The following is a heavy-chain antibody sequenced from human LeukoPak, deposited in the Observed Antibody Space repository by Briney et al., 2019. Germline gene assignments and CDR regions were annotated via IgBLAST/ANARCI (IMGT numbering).Heavy chain of an antibody. CDR2: IYYSGNT. CDR3: ARGPTRYYFDY. CDR1: GGSTTNYY. Sequence: SETLSLTCTVPGGSTTNYYWSWIRQPPGKGLEWIGYIYYSGNTNCNPSLKSRVTISVDTSNNQFSPNLSSVTAADTAVYYCARGPTRYYFDYWGQGTLVTVSS. V-gene: IGHV4-59*01. J-gene: IGHJ4*02.